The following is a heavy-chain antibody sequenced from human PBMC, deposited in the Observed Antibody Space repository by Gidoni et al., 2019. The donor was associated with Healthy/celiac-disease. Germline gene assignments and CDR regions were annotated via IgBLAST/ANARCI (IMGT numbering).Heavy chain of an antibody. CDR1: GGSISSSSYY. CDR2: IYYSGST. CDR3: ARSQFGELLGEGYYFDY. V-gene: IGHV4-39*01. J-gene: IGHJ4*02. Sequence: QLQLQESGPGLVKPSETLSLTCTVSGGSISSSSYYWGWIRQPPGKGLEWIGSIYYSGSTYYNPSLKSRVTISVDTSKNQFSLKLSSVTAADTAVYYCARSQFGELLGEGYYFDYWGQGTLVTVSS. D-gene: IGHD3-10*01.